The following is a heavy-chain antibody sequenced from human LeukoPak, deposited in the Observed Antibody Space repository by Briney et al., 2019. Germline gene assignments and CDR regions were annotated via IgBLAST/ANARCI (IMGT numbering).Heavy chain of an antibody. D-gene: IGHD6-25*01. J-gene: IGHJ4*02. CDR1: GGTFSSYA. CDR3: ARAGMSSGQPLRLPPRY. V-gene: IGHV1-69*13. CDR2: IIPIFGTA. Sequence: SVKVSCKASGGTFSSYAISWVRQAPGQGLEWMGGIIPIFGTANYAQKFQGRVTITADESTSTAYMELRSLRSDDTAVYYCARAGMSSGQPLRLPPRYWGQGTLVTVSS.